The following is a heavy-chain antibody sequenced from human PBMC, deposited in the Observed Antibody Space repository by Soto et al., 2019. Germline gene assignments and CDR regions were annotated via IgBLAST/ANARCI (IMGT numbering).Heavy chain of an antibody. CDR2: VSQGGHAAYLAEGETT. J-gene: IGHJ5*02. CDR3: ARDRGGITVTSNPLGEWFDA. V-gene: IGHV4-59*01. CDR1: GAFLNNFF. D-gene: IGHD4-17*01. Sequence: SETLSLTCTVSGAFLNNFFWSWIRETPVKGLDWIYHVSQGGHAAYLAEGETTGYNPSLQSRATIPLDSPQNQLSPTFTSVAAADTAVYHCARDRGGITVTSNPLGEWFDAWGKGKVVTVS.